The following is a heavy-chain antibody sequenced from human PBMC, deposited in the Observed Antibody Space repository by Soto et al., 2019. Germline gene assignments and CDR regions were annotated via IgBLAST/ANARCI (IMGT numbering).Heavy chain of an antibody. CDR2: ISSSGSTI. J-gene: IGHJ6*02. CDR3: ASKGRGFWSGYPRYGMDV. Sequence: PGGSLRLSCAASGFTFSSYEMNWVRQAPGKGLEWVSYISSSGSTIYYADSVKGRFTISRDNAKNSLYLQMNSLRAEDTAVYYCASKGRGFWSGYPRYGMDVWGQGTTVTVSS. D-gene: IGHD3-3*01. V-gene: IGHV3-48*03. CDR1: GFTFSSYE.